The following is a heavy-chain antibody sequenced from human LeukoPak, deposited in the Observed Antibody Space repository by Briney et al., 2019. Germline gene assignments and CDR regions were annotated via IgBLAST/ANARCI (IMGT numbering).Heavy chain of an antibody. D-gene: IGHD1-26*01. CDR2: INHSGRI. CDR1: GGSFSGYY. CDR3: ARSGGNYYDTDAFDI. V-gene: IGHV4-34*01. J-gene: IGHJ3*02. Sequence: SETLSLTCAVYGGSFSGYYWSWIRQPPGKGLEWIGEINHSGRIQYNPSLKSRVTISVDASKNQFSLKLSSVTAADTAVYYCARSGGNYYDTDAFDIWGQGTMVTVSS.